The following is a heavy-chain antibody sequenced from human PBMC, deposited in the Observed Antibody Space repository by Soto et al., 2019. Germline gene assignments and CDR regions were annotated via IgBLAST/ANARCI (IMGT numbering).Heavy chain of an antibody. D-gene: IGHD2-15*01. V-gene: IGHV4-30-2*01. Sequence: SETLSLTSAVSGRSISSGGYSWSWIRQPPGKGLEWIGYIYHSGSTYYNPSLKSRVTISVDTSKNQFSLKLSSVTAADTAVYYGARVLRYDGMDVWGEGTKVTVSS. CDR1: GRSISSGGYS. J-gene: IGHJ6*04. CDR2: IYHSGST. CDR3: ARVLRYDGMDV.